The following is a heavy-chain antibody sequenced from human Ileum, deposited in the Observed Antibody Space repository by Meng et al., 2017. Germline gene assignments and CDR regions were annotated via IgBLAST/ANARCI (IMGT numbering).Heavy chain of an antibody. V-gene: IGHV1-18*01. D-gene: IGHD5-12*01. J-gene: IGHJ4*02. CDR1: GYTFTDYG. CDR3: AKDSVATATQFDS. Sequence: QVQLVQSGAEVTKPGASVTVSCKASGYTFTDYGISWVRQAPGQRLQWLGWVSGYSGQSHYAQRVQDRVTMTTDTSTNTAYMELRSLRSDDTAVYYCAKDSVATATQFDSCGQGTLVTVSS. CDR2: VSGYSGQS.